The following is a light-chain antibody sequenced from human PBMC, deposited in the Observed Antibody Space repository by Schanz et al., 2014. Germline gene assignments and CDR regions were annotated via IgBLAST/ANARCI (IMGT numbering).Light chain of an antibody. CDR3: SSHAGTNNYVL. Sequence: QSVLTQPPSVSGAPGQRVTISCTGSSSNIGAGYDVHWYQQLPGTAPKLLIYGNSNRPSGVPDRFSGSKSGNTASLTVSGLQAEDEADYYCSSHAGTNNYVLFGGGTKLTVL. J-gene: IGLJ2*01. CDR1: SSNIGAGYD. V-gene: IGLV1-40*01. CDR2: GNS.